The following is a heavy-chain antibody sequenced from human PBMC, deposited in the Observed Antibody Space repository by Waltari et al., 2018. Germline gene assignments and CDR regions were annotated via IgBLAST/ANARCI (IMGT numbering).Heavy chain of an antibody. D-gene: IGHD6-19*01. CDR3: ARFGSGWYYFDY. Sequence: QVPLQQWGAGLLKPSETLSLTCAVYGGSFSGYYWSWIRQPPGKGLEWIGEINHSGSTNYNPSLKSRVTILVDTSKNQFSLKLSSVTAADTAVYYGARFGSGWYYFDYWGQGTLVTVSS. CDR1: GGSFSGYY. V-gene: IGHV4-34*01. J-gene: IGHJ4*02. CDR2: INHSGST.